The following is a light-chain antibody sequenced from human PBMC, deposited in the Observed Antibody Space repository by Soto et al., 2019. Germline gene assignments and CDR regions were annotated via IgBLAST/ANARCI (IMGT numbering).Light chain of an antibody. V-gene: IGLV4-69*01. CDR3: QTWGTGIHGVL. J-gene: IGLJ2*01. Sequence: QSVLTQSPSASASLGASVKLTCTLSSGHSSYAIAWHQQQPEKGPRYLMKLNSDGSHSKGDGIPDRFSGSSSGAERYLTISSLQSEDEADYYCQTWGTGIHGVLFGGGTKVTVL. CDR1: SGHSSYA. CDR2: LNSDGSH.